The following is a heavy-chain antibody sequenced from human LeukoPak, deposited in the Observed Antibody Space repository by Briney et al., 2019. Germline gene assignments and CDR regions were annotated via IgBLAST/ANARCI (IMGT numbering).Heavy chain of an antibody. CDR1: GGTFSSYA. D-gene: IGHD3-22*01. Sequence: VASVKVSCKASGGTFSSYAISWVRQAPGQGLEWMGGIIPIFGTANYAQKFQGRVTITTDESTSTAYMELSSLRSEDTAVYYCARGARDSSGYYPHFDYWGQGTLVTVPS. CDR3: ARGARDSSGYYPHFDY. CDR2: IIPIFGTA. V-gene: IGHV1-69*05. J-gene: IGHJ4*02.